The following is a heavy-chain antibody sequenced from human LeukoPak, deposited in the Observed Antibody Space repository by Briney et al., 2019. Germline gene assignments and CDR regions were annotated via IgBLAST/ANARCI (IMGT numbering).Heavy chain of an antibody. Sequence: SQTLSLTCAIAGDSVSSNSAAWNWIRQSPSRGLEWLGRTYYRSKWYNDYAVSVKSRITINPDTSKNQFSLQLNSVTPEDTAVYYCARSYSSSWGGVAESHSSGWYYYYYMDVWGKGTTVTISS. CDR2: TYYRSKWYN. V-gene: IGHV6-1*01. D-gene: IGHD6-13*01. CDR3: ARSYSSSWGGVAESHSSGWYYYYYMDV. J-gene: IGHJ6*03. CDR1: GDSVSSNSAA.